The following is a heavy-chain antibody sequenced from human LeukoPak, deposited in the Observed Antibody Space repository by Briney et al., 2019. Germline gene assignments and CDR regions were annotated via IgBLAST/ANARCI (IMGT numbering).Heavy chain of an antibody. D-gene: IGHD2-8*01. Sequence: TPSETLSLTCAVYGGSFSGYYWRWIRQPPGKGLEWIGEINHSGSTNYNPSLKSRVTISVDTSKNQFSLKLSSVTAADTAVYYCARQADSRGTDGVSYYFDYWGQGTLVTVSS. J-gene: IGHJ4*02. V-gene: IGHV4-34*01. CDR3: ARQADSRGTDGVSYYFDY. CDR2: INHSGST. CDR1: GGSFSGYY.